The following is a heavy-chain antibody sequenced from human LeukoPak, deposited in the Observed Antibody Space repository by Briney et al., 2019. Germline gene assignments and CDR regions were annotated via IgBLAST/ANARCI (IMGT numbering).Heavy chain of an antibody. CDR2: ISSSSNYI. Sequence: GGSLRLSCAASGFPLSSYSMNWVRQAPGKGLEWVSFISSSSNYIYYADSVKGRFTISRDNSKNTLYLQLVSLRADDTAVYYCARDAYGGNSAYYFDYWGQGTLVTVSS. CDR3: ARDAYGGNSAYYFDY. J-gene: IGHJ4*02. V-gene: IGHV3-21*01. CDR1: GFPLSSYS. D-gene: IGHD4-23*01.